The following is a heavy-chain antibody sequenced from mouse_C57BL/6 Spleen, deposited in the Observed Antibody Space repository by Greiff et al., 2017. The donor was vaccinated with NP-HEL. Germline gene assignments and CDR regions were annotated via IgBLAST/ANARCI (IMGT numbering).Heavy chain of an antibody. D-gene: IGHD3-3*01. V-gene: IGHV1-80*01. J-gene: IGHJ4*01. Sequence: QVHVKQSGAELVKPGASVKISCKASGYAFSSYWMNWVKQRPGKGLEWIGQIYPGDGDTNYNGKFKGKATLTADKSSSTAYMQLSSLTSEDSAVYFCAREAGTEAMDYWGQGTSVTVSS. CDR1: GYAFSSYW. CDR2: IYPGDGDT. CDR3: AREAGTEAMDY.